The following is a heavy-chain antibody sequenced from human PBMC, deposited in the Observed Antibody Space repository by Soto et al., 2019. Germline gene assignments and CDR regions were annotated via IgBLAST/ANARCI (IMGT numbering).Heavy chain of an antibody. CDR1: GFTFGDYA. D-gene: IGHD6-19*01. Sequence: GGSLRLSCTASGFTFGDYAMSWFRQAPGKGLEWVGFIRSKAYGGTTEYAASVKGRFTISRDDSKSIAYLQMNSLKTEDTAVYYCTRWDSSIAVAGQAAFDIWGQGTMVTVSS. J-gene: IGHJ3*02. V-gene: IGHV3-49*03. CDR3: TRWDSSIAVAGQAAFDI. CDR2: IRSKAYGGTT.